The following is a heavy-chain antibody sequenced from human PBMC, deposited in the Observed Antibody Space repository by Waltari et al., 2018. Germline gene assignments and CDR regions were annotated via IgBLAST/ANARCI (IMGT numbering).Heavy chain of an antibody. Sequence: EVQLVESGGGLVQPGGCLRLSCAASGFPFTRSEMNWVRQAPGKGLEWVSSITSSGSTTYYADSVRGRFTISRDNAKNSLYLQLNSLRAEDTAIYYCARAYDFWSGYENWGQGALVTVSS. CDR3: ARAYDFWSGYEN. CDR2: ITSSGSTT. D-gene: IGHD3-3*01. J-gene: IGHJ4*02. V-gene: IGHV3-48*03. CDR1: GFPFTRSE.